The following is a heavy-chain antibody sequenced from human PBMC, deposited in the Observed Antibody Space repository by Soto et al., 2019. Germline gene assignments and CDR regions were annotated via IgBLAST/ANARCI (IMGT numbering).Heavy chain of an antibody. CDR3: AKDCVEVRGVPYNWFDP. Sequence: PGGSLRLSCAASGFTFSSYAMSWVRQAPGKGLEWVSAISGSGGSTYYADSVKGRFTISRDNSKNTLYLQMNSLRAEDTAVYYCAKDCVEVRGVPYNWFDPWGQGTLVTVSS. CDR2: ISGSGGST. D-gene: IGHD3-10*01. J-gene: IGHJ5*02. CDR1: GFTFSSYA. V-gene: IGHV3-23*01.